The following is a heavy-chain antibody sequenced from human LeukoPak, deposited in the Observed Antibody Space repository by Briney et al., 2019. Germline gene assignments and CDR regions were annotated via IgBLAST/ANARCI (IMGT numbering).Heavy chain of an antibody. D-gene: IGHD5-18*01. CDR3: ASTVDTAMVTDGMDV. CDR1: GFTFSSYA. Sequence: PGGSLRLSCAASGFTFSSYAMSWVRQAPGKGLEWVSAISGSGGSTYYADSVKGRFTISRDNSKNTLYLQMNSLRAEDMAVYYCASTVDTAMVTDGMDVWGQGTTVTVSS. J-gene: IGHJ6*02. CDR2: ISGSGGST. V-gene: IGHV3-23*01.